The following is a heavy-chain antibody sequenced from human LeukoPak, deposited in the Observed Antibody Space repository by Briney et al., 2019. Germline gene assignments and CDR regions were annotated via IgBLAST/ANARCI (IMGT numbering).Heavy chain of an antibody. J-gene: IGHJ6*04. CDR1: GFTFSSYG. Sequence: PGRSLRLSCAASGFTFSSYGMHWVRQAPGKGLEWVAVISYDGSNKYYADSVKGRFTISRDNSKNTLYLQMNSLRAEDTAVYYCAKGTPAPWVYYYYGMDVWGKGTTVTVSS. V-gene: IGHV3-30*18. CDR2: ISYDGSNK. CDR3: AKGTPAPWVYYYYGMDV. D-gene: IGHD7-27*01.